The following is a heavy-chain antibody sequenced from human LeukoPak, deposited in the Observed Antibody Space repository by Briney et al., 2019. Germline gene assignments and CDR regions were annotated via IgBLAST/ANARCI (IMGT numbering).Heavy chain of an antibody. D-gene: IGHD3-10*01. CDR3: ATAVWGMVRGVPVNDY. Sequence: QTGGSLRLSCAASGFTFSSYGIHWVRQAPGKGLEWVAVISYDGSNKYYADSVKGRFTISRDNSKNTLYLQMNSLRAEDTAVYYCATAVWGMVRGVPVNDYWGQGTLVTVSS. CDR1: GFTFSSYG. V-gene: IGHV3-33*05. J-gene: IGHJ4*02. CDR2: ISYDGSNK.